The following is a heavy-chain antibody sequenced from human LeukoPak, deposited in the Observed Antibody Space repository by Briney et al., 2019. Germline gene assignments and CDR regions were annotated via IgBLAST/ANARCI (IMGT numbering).Heavy chain of an antibody. CDR1: GFSVSTYA. V-gene: IGHV3-23*01. J-gene: IGHJ4*02. CDR2: ISVGGDNT. D-gene: IGHD3-16*01. CDR3: AKEGGGADDY. Sequence: GGSLRLSCAASGFSVSTYAMSWVRQAPGKGLEWVSAISVGGDNTYYADSVKGRFTLFRDNSENTLYLQMNRLRVEDTAVYYCAKEGGGADDYWGQGTLVTVSS.